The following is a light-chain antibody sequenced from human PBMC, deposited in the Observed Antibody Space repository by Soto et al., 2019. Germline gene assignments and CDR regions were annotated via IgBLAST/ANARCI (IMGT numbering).Light chain of an antibody. J-gene: IGLJ2*01. CDR1: SSNIGAGYD. CDR2: GNT. Sequence: QLVLTQPPSVSGAPGQRVTISCTGSSSNIGAGYDVHWYQHLPGTAPKLLIYGNTNRPSGVPDRFSGSKSDTSASLAITGLQAEDEADYYCQSYDSSLTHVGGVIFGGGTKLTVL. CDR3: QSYDSSLTHVGGVI. V-gene: IGLV1-40*01.